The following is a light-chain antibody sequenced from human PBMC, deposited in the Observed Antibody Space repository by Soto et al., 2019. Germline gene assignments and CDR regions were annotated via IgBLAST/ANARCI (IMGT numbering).Light chain of an antibody. CDR2: DVT. CDR3: SSYTSSSTLV. Sequence: QSVLTQPASVSGSPGQSITIACAGTTSDIGGYKYVSWYQHHPGKAPKLVIYDVTNRPSGVSTRFSGSKSGNTASLTISGLQAEDEAEYYCSSYTSSSTLVFGGGTQLTVL. CDR1: TSDIGGYKY. J-gene: IGLJ2*01. V-gene: IGLV2-14*03.